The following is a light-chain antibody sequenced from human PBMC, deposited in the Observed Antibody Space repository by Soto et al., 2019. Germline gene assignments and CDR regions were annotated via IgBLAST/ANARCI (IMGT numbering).Light chain of an antibody. CDR2: DVI. V-gene: IGLV2-11*01. CDR3: CSYAGSSLWV. CDR1: SSDVGVYNY. J-gene: IGLJ3*02. Sequence: QSALTQPRSVSGSPGQSVTISCTGTSSDVGVYNYVSWYQQHPGKAPQLVIYDVIKRPSGVPDRFSGSKSGNTASLTISGLKAEDEADYYCCSYAGSSLWVFGGGTQLTVL.